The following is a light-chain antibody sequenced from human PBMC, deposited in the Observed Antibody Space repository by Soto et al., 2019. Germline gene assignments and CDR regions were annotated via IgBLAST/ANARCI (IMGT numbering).Light chain of an antibody. Sequence: TQSPSFLSASVGDRVTITCRAGQGVSNYLAWYQQKPGQAPRLLIYGASNRATDIPDRFSGSGSGTEFTLTISSLQSEDFAVYYCQQYNDWPRTFGQGTRLEIK. CDR1: QGVSNY. V-gene: IGKV3-15*01. CDR2: GAS. J-gene: IGKJ5*01. CDR3: QQYNDWPRT.